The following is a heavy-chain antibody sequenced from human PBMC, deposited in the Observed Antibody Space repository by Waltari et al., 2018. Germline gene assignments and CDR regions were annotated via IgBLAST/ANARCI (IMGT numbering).Heavy chain of an antibody. D-gene: IGHD5-12*01. CDR3: ARGGRWLPNY. Sequence: QVQLQQWGAGLLKPSETLSLTCAVYGGSFSGYYWSWIRQPPGKGLEWIGEINQSGSTNYNPSLKSRVTISVDTSKNQFSLKLSSVTAADTAVYYCARGGRWLPNYWGQGTLVTVSS. CDR1: GGSFSGYY. CDR2: INQSGST. V-gene: IGHV4-34*01. J-gene: IGHJ4*02.